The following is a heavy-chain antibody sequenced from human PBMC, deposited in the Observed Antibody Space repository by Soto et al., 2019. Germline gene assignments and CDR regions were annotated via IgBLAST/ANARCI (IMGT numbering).Heavy chain of an antibody. V-gene: IGHV1-18*01. CDR1: GYTFTSYG. D-gene: IGHD3-9*01. CDR3: ARYHHYDILTGYPDY. Sequence: ASVKVSCKASGYTFTSYGISWVRQAPGQELEWMGWISAYNGNTNYAQKLQGRVTMTTDTSTSTAYMELRSLRSDDTAVYYCARYHHYDILTGYPDYWGQGTLVTVSS. CDR2: ISAYNGNT. J-gene: IGHJ4*02.